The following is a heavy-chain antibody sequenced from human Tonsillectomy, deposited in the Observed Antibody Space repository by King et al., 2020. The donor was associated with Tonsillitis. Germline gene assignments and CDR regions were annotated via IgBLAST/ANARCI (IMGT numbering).Heavy chain of an antibody. J-gene: IGHJ4*02. V-gene: IGHV5-10-1*03. Sequence: VQLVESGAEVKKPGESLRISCKGSGYSFTSYWISWVRQMPGKGLEWMGRIDPSDSYIKYSSSFQGHVTISADKSISTAYLQWSSLKASDSAMYYCASSEYMSGCYNWGQGTLVTVSS. D-gene: IGHD6-19*01. CDR2: IDPSDSYI. CDR1: GYSFTSYW. CDR3: ASSEYMSGCYN.